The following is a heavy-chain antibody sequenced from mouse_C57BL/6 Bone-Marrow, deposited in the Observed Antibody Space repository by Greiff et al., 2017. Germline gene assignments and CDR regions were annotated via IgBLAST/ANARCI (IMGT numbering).Heavy chain of an antibody. Sequence: QVQLQQPGAELVKPGASVKLSCKASGYTFTSYWMHWVKQRPGQGLEWIGMFHPNSGSTNYNEKFKSKATLTVDKSSSTAYRQLSSLTSEDSAVYYCARALLWDYYAMDYWGQGTSVTVSS. J-gene: IGHJ4*01. CDR3: ARALLWDYYAMDY. CDR2: FHPNSGST. V-gene: IGHV1-64*01. D-gene: IGHD2-1*01. CDR1: GYTFTSYW.